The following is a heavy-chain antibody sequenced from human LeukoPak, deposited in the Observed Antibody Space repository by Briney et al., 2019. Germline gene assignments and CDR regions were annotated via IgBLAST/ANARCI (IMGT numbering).Heavy chain of an antibody. CDR2: ICYSGST. V-gene: IGHV4-39*01. Sequence: SEALSLTCTVSGDSISRSNYCWGWIRQPPGKGLDWIGSICYSGSTYYNPSLKSRVTISVDTFKNQFTLKLKSVTAADTAVYYCARRPSSGWGIDSWGQGSLVTVSS. CDR1: GDSISRSNYC. D-gene: IGHD6-19*01. J-gene: IGHJ5*01. CDR3: ARRPSSGWGIDS.